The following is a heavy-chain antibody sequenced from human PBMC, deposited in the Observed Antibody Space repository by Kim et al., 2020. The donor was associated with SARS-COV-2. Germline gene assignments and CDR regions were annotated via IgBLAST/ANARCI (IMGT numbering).Heavy chain of an antibody. Sequence: SETLSLTCTVSGVSINTYYWSWIRQPPGKGLEWIWYIYYSGSTNYNPSLKSRVTISVDTSKSQISLTLTSVTAADTAVYYCGGSGGCYNPWDVWGQGTT. D-gene: IGHD3-10*01. CDR3: GGSGGCYNPWDV. J-gene: IGHJ6*01. V-gene: IGHV4-59*01. CDR2: IYYSGST. CDR1: GVSINTYY.